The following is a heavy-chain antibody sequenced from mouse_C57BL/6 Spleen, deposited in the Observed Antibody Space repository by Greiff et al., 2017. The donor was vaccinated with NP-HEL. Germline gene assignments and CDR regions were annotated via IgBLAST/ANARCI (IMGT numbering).Heavy chain of an antibody. D-gene: IGHD1-1*01. V-gene: IGHV1-4*01. Sequence: QVQLKQSGAELARPGASVKMSCKASGYTFTSYTMHWVKQRPGQGLEWIGYINPSSGYTKYNQKFKDKATLTADKSSSTAYMQLSSLTSEDSAVYYCARDGFITTVVATPYFDYWGQGTTLTVSS. CDR3: ARDGFITTVVATPYFDY. J-gene: IGHJ2*01. CDR2: INPSSGYT. CDR1: GYTFTSYT.